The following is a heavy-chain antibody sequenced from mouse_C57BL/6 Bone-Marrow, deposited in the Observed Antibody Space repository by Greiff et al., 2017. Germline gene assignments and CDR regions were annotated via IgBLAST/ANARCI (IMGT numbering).Heavy chain of an antibody. Sequence: VQLQQSGPELVRPGVSVKISCKGSGYTFTDYAMHWVKQSHAKSLEWIGVISTYYGDASYNQKFQDKATMTVDKSSSTAYMELARLTSEDSAVYYCARNYGSSYWYFDVWGTGTTVTVSS. CDR1: GYTFTDYA. D-gene: IGHD1-1*01. CDR2: ISTYYGDA. CDR3: ARNYGSSYWYFDV. V-gene: IGHV1-67*01. J-gene: IGHJ1*03.